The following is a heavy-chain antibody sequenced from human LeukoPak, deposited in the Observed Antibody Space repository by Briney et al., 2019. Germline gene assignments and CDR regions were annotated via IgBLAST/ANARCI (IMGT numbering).Heavy chain of an antibody. D-gene: IGHD1-26*01. CDR3: VRVSGSPLTHYFDF. V-gene: IGHV3-11*04. Sequence: GGSLRLSCAASGFTFSDYYMSWIRQAPGKGLEWVSYICSSATTRHYADSVKGRFTISRDNARNSLYLQMSSLRAEDTAVYYCVRVSGSPLTHYFDFWGQGTLLTVSS. CDR2: ICSSATTR. CDR1: GFTFSDYY. J-gene: IGHJ4*02.